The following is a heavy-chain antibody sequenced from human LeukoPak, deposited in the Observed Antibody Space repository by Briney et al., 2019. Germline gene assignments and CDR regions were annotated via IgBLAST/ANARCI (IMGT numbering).Heavy chain of an antibody. CDR2: ISSSSSYI. Sequence: PGGSLRLSCAASGFTFSSYSMNWVRQAPGKGLEWVSSISSSSSYIYYADSVKGRFTISRDNAKNSLYLQMNSLRAEDTAVYYCASFPTPLGSGSPWGGYYYYYGMDVWGQGTTVTVSS. V-gene: IGHV3-21*01. D-gene: IGHD3-10*01. CDR3: ASFPTPLGSGSPWGGYYYYYGMDV. J-gene: IGHJ6*02. CDR1: GFTFSSYS.